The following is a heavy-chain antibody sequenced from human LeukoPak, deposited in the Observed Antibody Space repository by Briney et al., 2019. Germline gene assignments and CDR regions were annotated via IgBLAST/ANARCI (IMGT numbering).Heavy chain of an antibody. CDR1: GGSISTYY. CDR2: IYYSGTT. CDR3: ARTFPGGSGSSQAFDI. D-gene: IGHD3-10*01. J-gene: IGHJ3*02. Sequence: PSETLSLTCIVSGGSISTYYWSWIRQPPGKGLEWIGYIYYSGTTNYNPSLKSRVTISVDTSKNQFSLKLSSVTAADTAVYYCARTFPGGSGSSQAFDIWGQGTMVTVSS. V-gene: IGHV4-59*01.